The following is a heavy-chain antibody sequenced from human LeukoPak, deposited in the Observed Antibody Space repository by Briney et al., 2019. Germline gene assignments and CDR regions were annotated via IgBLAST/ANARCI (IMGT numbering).Heavy chain of an antibody. CDR1: GFTFSSYS. CDR2: ISSSSSTI. Sequence: GGSLRLSCAASGFTFSSYSMNWVRQAPGKGLEWVSYISSSSSTIYYADSVKGRFTISRDNAKNSLYLQMNSLRAEGTAVYYCARSWPYSSGWYPNAFDIWGQGTMVTVSS. V-gene: IGHV3-48*04. J-gene: IGHJ3*02. D-gene: IGHD6-19*01. CDR3: ARSWPYSSGWYPNAFDI.